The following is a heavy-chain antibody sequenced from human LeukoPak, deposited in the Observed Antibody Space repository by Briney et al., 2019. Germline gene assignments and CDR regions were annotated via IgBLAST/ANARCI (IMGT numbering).Heavy chain of an antibody. V-gene: IGHV3-23*01. CDR2: IGGNDGTT. CDR1: GFTFYTYA. CDR3: AKMMGQRLYDYCMDV. J-gene: IGHJ6*03. D-gene: IGHD3-16*01. Sequence: GGSLRLSCAASGFTFYTYAMSWVRQAPGKGLEWVSVIGGNDGTTYYADSVRGRFTISRDNSKNTLYLQMNSLRAEDTAVYYCAKMMGQRLYDYCMDVWGKGTTVTVSS.